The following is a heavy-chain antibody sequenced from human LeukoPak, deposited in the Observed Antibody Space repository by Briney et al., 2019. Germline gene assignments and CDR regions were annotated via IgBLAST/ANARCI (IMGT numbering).Heavy chain of an antibody. Sequence: ASVKVSCKASGYTFTNYGISWVRQAPGQGLEWMGWISAYNGNTNYAHKLQGRVTMTTDTSTSTAYMELRSLRSDDTAVYYCARDPCANGVCYFDFWGQGTLVTVSS. CDR1: GYTFTNYG. V-gene: IGHV1-18*01. CDR3: ARDPCANGVCYFDF. CDR2: ISAYNGNT. J-gene: IGHJ4*02. D-gene: IGHD2-8*01.